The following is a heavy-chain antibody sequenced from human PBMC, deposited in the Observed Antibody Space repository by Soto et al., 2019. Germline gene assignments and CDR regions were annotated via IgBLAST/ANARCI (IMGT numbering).Heavy chain of an antibody. CDR1: GFTFSSYA. J-gene: IGHJ4*02. V-gene: IGHV3-30-3*01. CDR3: ARDASTAMVTGYFDY. Sequence: GSLRLSCAASGFTFSSYAMHWVRQAPGKGLEWVAVISYDGSNKYYADSVKGRFTISRDNSKNTLYLQMNSLRAEDTAVYCCARDASTAMVTGYFDYWGQGTLVTVSS. D-gene: IGHD5-18*01. CDR2: ISYDGSNK.